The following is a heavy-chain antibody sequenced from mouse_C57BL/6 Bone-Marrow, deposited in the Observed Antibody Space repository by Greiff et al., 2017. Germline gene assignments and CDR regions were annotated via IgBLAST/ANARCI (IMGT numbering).Heavy chain of an antibody. J-gene: IGHJ1*03. CDR2: IYPGNSDT. V-gene: IGHV1-5*01. Sequence: VQLQQSGTVLARPGASVKMSCKTSGYTFTSYWMHWVKQRPGQGLEWRGAIYPGNSDTSYNQKFKGKAKLTAVTSASTAYMELSSLTNEDSAVYYCTRYYDYGDWYFDVWGTGTTVTVSS. CDR3: TRYYDYGDWYFDV. CDR1: GYTFTSYW. D-gene: IGHD2-4*01.